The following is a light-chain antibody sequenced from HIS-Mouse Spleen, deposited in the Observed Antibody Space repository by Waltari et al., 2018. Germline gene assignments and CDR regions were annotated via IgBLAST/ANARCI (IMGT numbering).Light chain of an antibody. CDR1: SSNIGNTY. V-gene: IGLV1-51*01. CDR2: DNH. CDR3: GTWDSSLSAGV. J-gene: IGLJ2*01. Sequence: QSVLTQPPSVSAAPGQKVTISCPGSSSNIGNTYVSWYQQLPGTTPKLLIYDNHKRPSGIPDLCYGSKSGTAATLGITGLQTGDEADYYCGTWDSSLSAGVFGGGTKLTVL.